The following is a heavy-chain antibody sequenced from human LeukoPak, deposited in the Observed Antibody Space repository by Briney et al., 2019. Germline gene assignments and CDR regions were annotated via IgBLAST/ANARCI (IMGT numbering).Heavy chain of an antibody. CDR3: ARRPASVGGGFDS. CDR2: ISGSSGST. J-gene: IGHJ5*01. Sequence: GGSLRLSCAASGFTFSSYAMSWVRQAPGKGLEWVSGISGSSGSTYYADSVKGRFTISRDNSKNTLYFQMNSLRAEDTAVYYCARRPASVGGGFDSWGQGSLVTVSS. D-gene: IGHD2-2*01. CDR1: GFTFSSYA. V-gene: IGHV3-23*01.